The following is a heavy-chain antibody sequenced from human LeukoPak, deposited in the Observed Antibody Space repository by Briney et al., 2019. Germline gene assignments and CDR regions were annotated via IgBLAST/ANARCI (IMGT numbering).Heavy chain of an antibody. CDR1: GFTFSYYY. V-gene: IGHV3-11*01. D-gene: IGHD3-22*01. Sequence: GGSLRLSCTASGFTFSYYYMSWIRQAPGKGLEWVSYISGSGSTIYYADSVKGRFTISRDNAKNSLYLQMNSLRAEDTAVYYCARGSTYYDSSGQVPFDYWGQGTLVTVSS. CDR3: ARGSTYYDSSGQVPFDY. CDR2: ISGSGSTI. J-gene: IGHJ4*02.